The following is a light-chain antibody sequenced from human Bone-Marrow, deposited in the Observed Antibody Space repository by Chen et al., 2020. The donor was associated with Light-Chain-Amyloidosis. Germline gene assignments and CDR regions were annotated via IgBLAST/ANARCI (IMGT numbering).Light chain of an antibody. CDR2: LGS. Sequence: DIVMTQSTLSLPVTPVEPASISCRSSQSLLHGNGYNYLDWYLQKPGHSPQLLIYLGSNRASGVPDRFSGRGSGTDFTLNINRVEAEDVGVYYCMETLQTPWTFGQGTKVEIK. CDR3: METLQTPWT. CDR1: QSLLHGNGYNY. J-gene: IGKJ1*01. V-gene: IGKV2-28*01.